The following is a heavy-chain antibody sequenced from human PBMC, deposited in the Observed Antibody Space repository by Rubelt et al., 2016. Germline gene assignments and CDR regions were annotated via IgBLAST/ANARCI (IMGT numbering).Heavy chain of an antibody. CDR3: ARDAYSSGPAVD. D-gene: IGHD3-22*01. V-gene: IGHV3-7*03. CDR1: GFTFTTYW. J-gene: IGHJ4*02. Sequence: GSLRLSCAASGFTFTTYWMSWVRQAPGKGLEWVANINQDGSEKYYVDSVRGRFTISRDNAKNSLYLQTNSLRGEDTAVYYCARDAYSSGPAVDWGQGTLVTVSS. CDR2: INQDGSEK.